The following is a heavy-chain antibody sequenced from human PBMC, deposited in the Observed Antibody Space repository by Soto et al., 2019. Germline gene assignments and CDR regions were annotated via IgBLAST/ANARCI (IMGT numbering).Heavy chain of an antibody. D-gene: IGHD4-17*01. CDR3: ARGLGGDYVGWFDP. J-gene: IGHJ5*02. V-gene: IGHV1-69*02. Sequence: QVQLVQSGAEVKKPGSSVKVSCTASGGTFSSYTISWVRQAPGQGLEWMGRIIPILGIANYAQKFQGRVTITADKSTSTAYMELSSLRSEDTAVYYCARGLGGDYVGWFDPWGQGTLFTVSS. CDR2: IIPILGIA. CDR1: GGTFSSYT.